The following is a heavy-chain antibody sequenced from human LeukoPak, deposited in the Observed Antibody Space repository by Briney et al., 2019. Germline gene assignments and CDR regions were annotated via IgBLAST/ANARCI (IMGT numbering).Heavy chain of an antibody. V-gene: IGHV1-69*13. CDR2: IIPILGTT. CDR1: GGTFSGHA. J-gene: IGHJ6*02. D-gene: IGHD4-23*01. CDR3: ASSTYGGNRYYYYYGMDV. Sequence: ASVKASCKASGGTFSGHAISWVRQAPGQGLEWMGGIIPILGTTKYAQKFQGRVTITADESTSTAYMELSSLRSEDTAVYYCASSTYGGNRYYYYYGMDVWGQGTTVTVSS.